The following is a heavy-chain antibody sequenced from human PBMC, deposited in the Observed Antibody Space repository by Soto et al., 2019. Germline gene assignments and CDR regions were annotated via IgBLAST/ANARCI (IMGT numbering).Heavy chain of an antibody. D-gene: IGHD3-3*01. V-gene: IGHV3-48*02. CDR3: ARGWSGGYNDYGMDV. CDR2: ISSSSSTI. Sequence: GGSLRLSCAASGFTFNTYIMNWVRQAPGKGLEWVSYISSSSSTIYYADSVKGRFTISRDNAKNSLYLQMNSLRDEDTAVYYCARGWSGGYNDYGMDVWGQGTTVTVSS. CDR1: GFTFNTYI. J-gene: IGHJ6*02.